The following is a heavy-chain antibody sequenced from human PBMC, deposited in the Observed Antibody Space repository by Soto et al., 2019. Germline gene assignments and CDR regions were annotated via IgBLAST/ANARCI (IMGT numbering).Heavy chain of an antibody. CDR3: ARPYCPSAFCLLDY. CDR1: GYSFTSYW. CDR2: IYPGDSDT. J-gene: IGHJ4*02. Sequence: GASLKISCKGSGYSFTSYWIGWVRQMPGKGLEWMGIIYPGDSDTRYSPSFQGQVTISADKSINTAYLHWTSLKASDTAMYYCARPYCPSAFCLLDYWGKGTLVPVSS. D-gene: IGHD2-8*02. V-gene: IGHV5-51*01.